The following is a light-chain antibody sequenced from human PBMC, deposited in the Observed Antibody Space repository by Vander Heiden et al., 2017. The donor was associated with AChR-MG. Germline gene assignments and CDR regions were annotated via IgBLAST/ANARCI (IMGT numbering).Light chain of an antibody. V-gene: IGLV1-44*01. J-gene: IGLJ3*02. CDR1: SSNIGSDT. Sequence: SVLTHPPSASGTPGQRVTISCSGSSSNIGSDTVNWYQQLPGTAPKLLTYSNNQRPSGVPDRFSGSKPGTSASLAISGLQSEDEAGYFCAAWDDSLSGWVFGGGTKLTVL. CDR3: AAWDDSLSGWV. CDR2: SNN.